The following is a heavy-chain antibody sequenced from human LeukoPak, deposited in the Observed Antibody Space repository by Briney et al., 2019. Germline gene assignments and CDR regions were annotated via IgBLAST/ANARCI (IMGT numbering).Heavy chain of an antibody. Sequence: SETLSLTCTVSGGSISSGGYYCSWIRQHPGKGLEWIGYICYSGNTNYNPSLKSRVTISVDMSKNQFSLKLSSVTAADTAVSYCARDPQNWDAFDIWGQGTMVTVSS. J-gene: IGHJ3*02. D-gene: IGHD2/OR15-2a*01. V-gene: IGHV4-31*03. CDR2: ICYSGNT. CDR1: GGSISSGGYY. CDR3: ARDPQNWDAFDI.